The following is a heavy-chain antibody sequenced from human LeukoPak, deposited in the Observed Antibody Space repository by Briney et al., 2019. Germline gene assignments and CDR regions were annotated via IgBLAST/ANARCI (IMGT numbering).Heavy chain of an antibody. D-gene: IGHD3-10*02. CDR2: ISYDGSNK. V-gene: IGHV3-30*18. CDR3: AELGITMIGGV. J-gene: IGHJ6*04. CDR1: GFTFSSYG. Sequence: LGGSLRLSCAASGFTFSSYGMHWVRQAPGKGLEWVAVISYDGSNKYYADSVKGRFTISRDNSKNTLYLQMNSLRAEDTAVYYCAELGITMIGGVWGKGTTVTISS.